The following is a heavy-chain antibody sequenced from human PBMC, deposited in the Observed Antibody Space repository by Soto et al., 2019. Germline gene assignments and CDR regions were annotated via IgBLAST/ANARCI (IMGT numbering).Heavy chain of an antibody. Sequence: SGPTLVNPTQTLTLTCTFSGFSLTTREEAVGWIRQPPGKALEWLALVYWNDDKSYSPSLNSRLTITKDTSKNQVVLTMTNMDPLDTASYSCAQRPGGGWLYFQHWGQGSTVTVSS. CDR3: AQRPGGGWLYFQH. CDR2: VYWNDDK. V-gene: IGHV2-5*01. D-gene: IGHD5-12*01. J-gene: IGHJ1*01. CDR1: GFSLTTREEA.